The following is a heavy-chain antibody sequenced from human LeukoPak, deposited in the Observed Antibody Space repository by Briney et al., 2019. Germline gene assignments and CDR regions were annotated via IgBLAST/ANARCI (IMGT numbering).Heavy chain of an antibody. Sequence: GGSLRLSCAASGFTFSSYTMSRVRQAPGKGLEWVSTITTSDGNTYYADSVKGRFTVSRDNSKNTLYLQMNSLRAEDTAVYYCAKDGGLWVSAHWGDSWGRGTLVTVSS. V-gene: IGHV3-23*01. CDR2: ITTSDGNT. D-gene: IGHD7-27*01. CDR3: AKDGGLWVSAHWGDS. J-gene: IGHJ4*02. CDR1: GFTFSSYT.